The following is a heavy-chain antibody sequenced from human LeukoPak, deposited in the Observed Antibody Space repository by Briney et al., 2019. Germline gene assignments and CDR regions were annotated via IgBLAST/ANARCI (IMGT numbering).Heavy chain of an antibody. CDR1: GGSISSGGYF. D-gene: IGHD3-22*01. CDR3: ARVQSGHYDSSGYYQRGGFFDY. Sequence: SQTLSLTCTVSGGSISSGGYFWSWIRQHPGKGLEWIGFIYYSGSTYYNPSLKSRVTISVDTSKNQFSLRLSYVTAADTAVYYCARVQSGHYDSSGYYQRGGFFDYWGQGTLVTVSS. J-gene: IGHJ4*02. V-gene: IGHV4-31*03. CDR2: IYYSGST.